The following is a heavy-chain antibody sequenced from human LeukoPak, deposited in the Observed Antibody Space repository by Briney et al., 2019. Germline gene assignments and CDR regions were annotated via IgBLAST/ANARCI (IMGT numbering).Heavy chain of an antibody. D-gene: IGHD3-22*01. Sequence: PSETLSLTCTVSGGSISSYYWSWIRQPAGKGLEWIGRIYTSGSTNYNHSLKSRVTMSVDTSKNQFSLKLSSVTAADTAVYYCARSDIAYYYDSSGYAFDIWGQGTMVTVSS. CDR2: IYTSGST. CDR3: ARSDIAYYYDSSGYAFDI. CDR1: GGSISSYY. V-gene: IGHV4-4*07. J-gene: IGHJ3*02.